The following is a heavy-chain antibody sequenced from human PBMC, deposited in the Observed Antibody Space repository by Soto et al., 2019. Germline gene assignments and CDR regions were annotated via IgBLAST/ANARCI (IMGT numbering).Heavy chain of an antibody. CDR2: VSIGGST. CDR1: GFTFRSYA. V-gene: IGHV3-23*01. J-gene: IGHJ4*02. Sequence: GVSLGLYCAASGFTFRSYAMGWVRQGPGKGLEWVAVVSIGGSTHYADSVRGRFTISRDNSKNTLSLQMNSLTAEDTAVYFCAKRRGAGGHFHYGGQGALVTVSS. D-gene: IGHD2-15*01. CDR3: AKRRGAGGHFHY.